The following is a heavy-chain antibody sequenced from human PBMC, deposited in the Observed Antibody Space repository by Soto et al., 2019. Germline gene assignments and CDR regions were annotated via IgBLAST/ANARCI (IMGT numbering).Heavy chain of an antibody. V-gene: IGHV1-46*01. CDR3: ARVGMVAAAGEKNWFDP. CDR1: GYTFTSYY. D-gene: IGHD6-13*01. J-gene: IGHJ5*02. CDR2: INPSGGST. Sequence: QVRLVQSGAEVKKPGASVKVSCKASGYTFTSYYMHWVRQAPGQGLEWMGIINPSGGSTSYAQKFQGRVTMTRDTSTSTVYMELSSLRSEDTAVYYCARVGMVAAAGEKNWFDPWGQGTLVTVSS.